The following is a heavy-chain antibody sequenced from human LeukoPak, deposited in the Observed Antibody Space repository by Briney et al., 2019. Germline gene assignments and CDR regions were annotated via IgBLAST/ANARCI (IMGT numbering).Heavy chain of an antibody. CDR3: AKDAPNYVFWSGGSYMDV. Sequence: PGGSLRLSCAASGFTFSSFGMHWVRQAPGKGLEWVAVISYDGSNKYYADSVKGRFTISRTNSKNTLYLQMNGLRAEDTAVYYCAKDAPNYVFWSGGSYMDVWGKGTTVTVSS. CDR2: ISYDGSNK. V-gene: IGHV3-30*18. CDR1: GFTFSSFG. J-gene: IGHJ6*03. D-gene: IGHD3-3*01.